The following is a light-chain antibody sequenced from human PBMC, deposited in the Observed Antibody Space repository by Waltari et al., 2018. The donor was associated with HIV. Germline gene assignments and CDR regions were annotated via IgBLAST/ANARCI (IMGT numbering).Light chain of an antibody. V-gene: IGKV1-5*03. CDR3: QQFLTYPT. Sequence: DIKMTQSPSTLSASVGDRVTITCRAGQTISNLLAWYQQKPGKAPKLLIYEASTLGSGVPLRFSCSGSGTEFTLTISGLQPDDFATYYCQQFLTYPTFGQGTKLEIK. CDR2: EAS. J-gene: IGKJ2*01. CDR1: QTISNL.